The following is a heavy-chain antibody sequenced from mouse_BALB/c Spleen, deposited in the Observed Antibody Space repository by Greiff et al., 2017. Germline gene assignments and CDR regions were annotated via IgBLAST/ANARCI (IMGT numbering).Heavy chain of an antibody. CDR2: ISTYYGDA. J-gene: IGHJ1*01. V-gene: IGHV1S137*01. Sequence: VQLQQSGAELVRPGVSVKISCKGSGYTFTDYAMHWVKQSHAKSLEWIGVISTYYGDASYNQKFKGKATMTVDKSSSTAYMELARLTSEDSAIYYCARGVYYGSSRYFDVWGAGTTVTVSS. CDR1: GYTFTDYA. D-gene: IGHD1-1*01. CDR3: ARGVYYGSSRYFDV.